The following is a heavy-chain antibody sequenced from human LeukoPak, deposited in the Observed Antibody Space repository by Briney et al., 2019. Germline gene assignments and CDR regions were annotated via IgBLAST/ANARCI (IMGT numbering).Heavy chain of an antibody. CDR2: IRYDGSNK. V-gene: IGHV3-30*02. CDR1: GFTFSSYG. CDR3: AKLSTSLVRGVLDY. J-gene: IGHJ4*02. D-gene: IGHD3-10*01. Sequence: GGSLRLSCAASGFTFSSYGMHWVRQAPGKGLEWVAFIRYDGSNKYYADSVKGRFTISRDNSKKTLYLQMNSLRTEDTAVYYCAKLSTSLVRGVLDYWGQGTLVTVSS.